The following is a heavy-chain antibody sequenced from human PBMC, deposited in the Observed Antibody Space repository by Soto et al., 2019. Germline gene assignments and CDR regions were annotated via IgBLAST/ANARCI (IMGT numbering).Heavy chain of an antibody. Sequence: SETLSLTCAVYGGSLSDYYWSWIRQPPGKGLEWIGEINHSGSTNYNPSLKSRLTISVDKSKNQFSLKLTSVTAADTAVYYCARARATIAAAAIFDCWGQGTLVTVSS. CDR1: GGSLSDYY. J-gene: IGHJ4*02. CDR3: ARARATIAAAAIFDC. CDR2: INHSGST. D-gene: IGHD6-13*01. V-gene: IGHV4-34*01.